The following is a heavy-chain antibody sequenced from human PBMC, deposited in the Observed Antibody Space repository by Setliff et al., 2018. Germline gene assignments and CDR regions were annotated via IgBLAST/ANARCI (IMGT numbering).Heavy chain of an antibody. V-gene: IGHV4-38-2*01. CDR2: IYYSGST. J-gene: IGHJ6*03. CDR3: ARTSTGYSSSWPYYYYYYMDV. CDR1: DFPVSGVYY. D-gene: IGHD6-13*01. Sequence: KTSETLSLTCSVSDFPVSGVYYWGWIRQPPGKGLEWIANIYYSGSTFHSPSLKSRVTMSINTSKNQFSLNLYSVTAADTAVYYCARTSTGYSSSWPYYYYYYMDVWGKGTTVTVSS.